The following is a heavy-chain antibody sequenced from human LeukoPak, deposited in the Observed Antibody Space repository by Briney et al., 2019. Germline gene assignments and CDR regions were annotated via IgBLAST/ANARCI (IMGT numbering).Heavy chain of an antibody. D-gene: IGHD5-24*01. CDR2: ISPTGSFT. J-gene: IGHJ5*02. CDR1: GYTFSSYG. V-gene: IGHV1-46*01. CDR3: ARDISARDEAWWFDP. Sequence: GSVKVSCKASGYTFSSYGITWVRQAPGQGPEWMGLISPTGSFTAYAQKFQGRVTLTRDLSTSTDYLELRSLRSEDTAVYYCARDISARDEAWWFDPWGQGTLVTVSS.